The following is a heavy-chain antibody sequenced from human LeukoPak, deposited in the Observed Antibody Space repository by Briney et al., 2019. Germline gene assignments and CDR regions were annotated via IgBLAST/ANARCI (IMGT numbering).Heavy chain of an antibody. CDR3: ARAPYGSGSYYAPGDAFDI. V-gene: IGHV3-21*01. D-gene: IGHD3-10*01. CDR1: GFTFCRYS. Sequence: GGSLRLSRAPSGFTFCRYSMNWVPQAPGEGLEWVSSISSSSSYIYYADSEKVRFIISGDNAKNSLHLQMNSLRAEDTAVYYCARAPYGSGSYYAPGDAFDIWGKGTMVTVSS. CDR2: ISSSSSYI. J-gene: IGHJ3*02.